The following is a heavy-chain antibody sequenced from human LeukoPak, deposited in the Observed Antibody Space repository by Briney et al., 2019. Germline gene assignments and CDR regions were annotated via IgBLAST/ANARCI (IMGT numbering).Heavy chain of an antibody. D-gene: IGHD5-12*01. J-gene: IGHJ4*02. CDR1: GYTFTSYD. CDR3: ARGRSTGYPYYFEY. Sequence: ASVKVSCKASGYTFTSYDINWVRQATGQGLEWMRWMNPNSGSTGYAQKFQGRVTITRNTSTSTAYMELSGLRSEDTAVYYCARGRSTGYPYYFEYWGQGTLVTVSS. V-gene: IGHV1-8*03. CDR2: MNPNSGST.